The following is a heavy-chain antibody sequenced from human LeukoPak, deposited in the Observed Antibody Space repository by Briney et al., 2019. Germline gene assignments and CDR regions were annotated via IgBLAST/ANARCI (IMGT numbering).Heavy chain of an antibody. CDR2: INAGNGNT. Sequence: ASVKVSCKASGYTFTSYAMHWVRQAPGQRLEWMGWINAGNGNTKYSQKFQGRVTITRDTSASTAYMELSSLRSEDTAVYYCARDDDILTGYPTAWGQGTLVTVSS. D-gene: IGHD3-9*01. V-gene: IGHV1-3*01. J-gene: IGHJ4*02. CDR3: ARDDDILTGYPTA. CDR1: GYTFTSYA.